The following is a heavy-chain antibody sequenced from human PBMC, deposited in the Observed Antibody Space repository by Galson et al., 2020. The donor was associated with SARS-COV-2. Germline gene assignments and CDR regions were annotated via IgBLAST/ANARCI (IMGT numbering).Heavy chain of an antibody. CDR2: ISGRADTT. CDR3: AKDWGPYGSEGAPFDS. Sequence: GGSLRLSCTASASTFGRYAMTWVRQAPGKGLEWVSTISGRADTTYYADSVKGRFTISRDNSKNTLYLQMNSLRGEDTAFYYCAKDWGPYGSEGAPFDSWGQGTLVTVSS. D-gene: IGHD3-10*01. J-gene: IGHJ4*02. V-gene: IGHV3-23*01. CDR1: ASTFGRYA.